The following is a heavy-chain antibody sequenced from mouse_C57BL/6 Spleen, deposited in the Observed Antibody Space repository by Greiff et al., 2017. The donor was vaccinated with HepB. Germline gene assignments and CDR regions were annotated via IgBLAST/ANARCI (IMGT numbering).Heavy chain of an antibody. V-gene: IGHV1-82*01. CDR3: ARSSTIYAMDY. D-gene: IGHD2-1*01. Sequence: VQLQQSGPELVKPGASVKISCKASGYAFSSSWMNWVKQRPGKGLEWIGRIYPGDGDTNYNGKFKGKATLTADKSSSTAYMQLSSLTSEDSAVYFCARSSTIYAMDYWGQGTSVTVSS. CDR2: IYPGDGDT. CDR1: GYAFSSSW. J-gene: IGHJ4*01.